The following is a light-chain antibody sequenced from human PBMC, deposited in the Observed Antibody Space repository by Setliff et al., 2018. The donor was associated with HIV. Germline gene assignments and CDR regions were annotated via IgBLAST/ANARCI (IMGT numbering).Light chain of an antibody. CDR2: EVS. CDR1: SSDVGGYNY. CDR3: SSYTSSITYV. V-gene: IGLV2-14*01. Sequence: QSVLTQPASVSESPGQSITISCTGTSSDVGGYNYVSWYQQHPGKAPKLMIYEVSNRPSGVSNRFSGSKSGNTASLTISGLQAEDEADYYCSSYTSSITYVFGTGTRSPS. J-gene: IGLJ1*01.